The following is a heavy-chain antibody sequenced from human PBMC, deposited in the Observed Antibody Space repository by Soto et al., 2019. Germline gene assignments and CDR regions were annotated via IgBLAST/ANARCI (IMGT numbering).Heavy chain of an antibody. CDR2: ISTDGSSI. CDR3: ARGVTGTPDF. D-gene: IGHD1-20*01. J-gene: IGHJ4*02. V-gene: IGHV3-74*01. Sequence: EVQLVESGGGLVQPGGSLRLSCAASGFTFSTYWMHWVRQVPGKGLVWVSRISTDGSSISYADSVQGRFTISRDNAEDTLYLQMNSLRAEDTAVYYCARGVTGTPDFRGQGTLVTVSS. CDR1: GFTFSTYW.